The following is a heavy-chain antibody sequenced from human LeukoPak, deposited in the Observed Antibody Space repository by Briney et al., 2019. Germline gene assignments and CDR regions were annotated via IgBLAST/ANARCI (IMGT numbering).Heavy chain of an antibody. CDR3: ARFMGASGFDY. CDR1: GFTVSRDY. V-gene: IGHV3-66*01. J-gene: IGHJ4*02. CDR2: IYSSGTT. Sequence: PGGSLRLSCVVSGFTVSRDYMSWVRQAPGKGLEWVAVIYSSGTTYYADSVKGGFSISRDNSKNTASLQMNSLRVDDTAVYFCARFMGASGFDYWGQGTLVTVSS. D-gene: IGHD1-26*01.